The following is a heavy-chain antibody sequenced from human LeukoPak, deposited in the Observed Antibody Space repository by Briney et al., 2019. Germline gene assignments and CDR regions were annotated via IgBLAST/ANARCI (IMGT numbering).Heavy chain of an antibody. V-gene: IGHV3-48*03. CDR1: GFTFSSYE. CDR2: ISSSGSTI. D-gene: IGHD3-22*01. CDR3: ARAVVVITWGNWFDP. J-gene: IGHJ5*02. Sequence: GGSLRLSCAASGFTFSSYEMNWVRQAXGKGLEWVSYISSSGSTIYYADSVKGRFTISRDNAKNSLYLQMNSLRAEDTAVYYCARAVVVITWGNWFDPWGQGTLVTVSS.